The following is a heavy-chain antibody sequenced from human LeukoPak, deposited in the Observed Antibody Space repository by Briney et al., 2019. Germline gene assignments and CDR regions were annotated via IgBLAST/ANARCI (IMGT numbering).Heavy chain of an antibody. CDR3: ARDFGSPAFYYMDV. CDR1: GFTFIGYA. CDR2: ISDDGGDT. J-gene: IGHJ6*03. V-gene: IGHV3-30*04. Sequence: PGGSLRLSCAASGFTFIGYALHWVRQAPGKGLEWVAVISDDGGDTHNADSVKGRLTISIDNSKDTLFLQMNSLRVEDTAVYYCARDFGSPAFYYMDVWGKGTTVTVSS. D-gene: IGHD3-10*01.